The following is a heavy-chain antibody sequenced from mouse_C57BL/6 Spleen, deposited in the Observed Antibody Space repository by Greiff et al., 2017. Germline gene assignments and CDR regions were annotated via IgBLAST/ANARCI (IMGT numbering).Heavy chain of an antibody. CDR3: AGGNSGYFDV. CDR2: IHPNSGST. CDR1: GYTFTSYW. Sequence: QVHVKQPGAELVKPGASVKLSCKASGYTFTSYWMHWVKQRPGQGLEWIGMIHPNSGSTNYNEKFKSKATLTVDKSSSTAYMQLSSLTSEDSAVYYCAGGNSGYFDVWGTGTTVTVSS. J-gene: IGHJ1*03. V-gene: IGHV1-64*01. D-gene: IGHD2-1*01.